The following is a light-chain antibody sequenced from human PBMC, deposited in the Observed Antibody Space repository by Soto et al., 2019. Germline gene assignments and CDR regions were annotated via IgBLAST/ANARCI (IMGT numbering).Light chain of an antibody. CDR2: GAS. V-gene: IGKV3-15*01. J-gene: IGKJ1*01. Sequence: IVMTQSPATLSVSPGERATLSCRASQSVSSNLAWYQQKPGQAPRLLIYGASTRATGIPARFSGSGSGTEFTLTISSLHSEDFAVYYCQQYNNWPPWTFSQGTKVDI. CDR1: QSVSSN. CDR3: QQYNNWPPWT.